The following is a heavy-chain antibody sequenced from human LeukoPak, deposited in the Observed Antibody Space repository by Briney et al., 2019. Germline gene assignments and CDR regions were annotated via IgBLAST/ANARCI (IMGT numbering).Heavy chain of an antibody. CDR1: GGSISSTDYY. CDR3: ARDSRAAVAGHRGDWFDP. V-gene: IGHV4-39*07. D-gene: IGHD6-19*01. CDR2: IYYSGIT. J-gene: IGHJ5*02. Sequence: PSETLSLTCTVSGGSISSTDYYWGWIRQPPGRGLEWIGSIYYSGITYYNPSLKSRVTISVDTSNNQFSLKLSSVTAADTAVYYCARDSRAAVAGHRGDWFDPWGQGTLVTVSS.